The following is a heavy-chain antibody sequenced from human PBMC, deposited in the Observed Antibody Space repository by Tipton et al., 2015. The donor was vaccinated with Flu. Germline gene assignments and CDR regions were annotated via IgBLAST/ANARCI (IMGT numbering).Heavy chain of an antibody. J-gene: IGHJ3*02. D-gene: IGHD3-10*01. V-gene: IGHV4-61*02. CDR2: VYTSGTT. Sequence: TLSLTCTVSGGSISSGGYYWSWIRQPAGKGLEWIGRVYTSGTTNYNPSLKRRVTISVDTSKNQFSLRLRSVTAADTAVYYCAEWQGSLDAFAIWGQGTMVSVSS. CDR1: GGSISSGGYY. CDR3: AEWQGSLDAFAI.